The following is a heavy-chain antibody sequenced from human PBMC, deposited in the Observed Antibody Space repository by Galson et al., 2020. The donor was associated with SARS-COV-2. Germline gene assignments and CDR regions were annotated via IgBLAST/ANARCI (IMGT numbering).Heavy chain of an antibody. V-gene: IGHV4-34*01. D-gene: IGHD3-10*01. Sequence: SETLSLTCAVYGGSFSGYSWTWIRQPPGKGLEWIGEINIGGNTNYSPSPRSRVTVSVETSKNQFSLNLRSVTAADTALYYCARGHRGVVPSPVLGLGPYYSYYYMDVWDKGTTVTVSS. CDR2: INIGGNT. CDR3: ARGHRGVVPSPVLGLGPYYSYYYMDV. CDR1: GGSFSGYS. J-gene: IGHJ6*03.